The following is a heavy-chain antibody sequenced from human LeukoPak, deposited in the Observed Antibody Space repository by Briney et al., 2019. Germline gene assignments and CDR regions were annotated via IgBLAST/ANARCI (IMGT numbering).Heavy chain of an antibody. CDR3: ARSYYYDSSGYYVDY. D-gene: IGHD3-22*01. CDR2: IYYSGST. V-gene: IGHV4-59*08. CDR1: GGSISSYY. Sequence: PSETLSLTCPVSGGSISSYYWSWVRQPPGKGLEWIGYIYYSGSTNYNPSLKSRVTISVDTSKNQFSLKLSSVTAADTAVYYCARSYYYDSSGYYVDYWGQGTLVTVSS. J-gene: IGHJ4*02.